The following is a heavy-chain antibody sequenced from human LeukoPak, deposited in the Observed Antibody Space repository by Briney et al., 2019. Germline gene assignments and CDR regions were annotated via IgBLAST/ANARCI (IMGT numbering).Heavy chain of an antibody. CDR1: GFTFSSYW. D-gene: IGHD3-3*01. V-gene: IGHV3-7*03. CDR2: IKQDGSEK. J-gene: IGHJ4*02. CDR3: AKDPNYDFWSGYLQQYYFDY. Sequence: GGSLRLSCAASGFTFSSYWMSWVRQAPGKGLEWVANIKQDGSEKYYVDSVKGRFTISRDNAKNSLYLQMNSLRAEDTAVYYCAKDPNYDFWSGYLQQYYFDYWGQGTLVTVSS.